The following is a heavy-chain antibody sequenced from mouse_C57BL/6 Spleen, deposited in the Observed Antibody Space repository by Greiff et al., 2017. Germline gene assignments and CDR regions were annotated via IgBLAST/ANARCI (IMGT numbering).Heavy chain of an antibody. D-gene: IGHD1-1*01. CDR1: GYTFTSYW. CDR3: ARYYCGSRIYAMDY. Sequence: QVQLQQPGAELVRPGSSVKLSCKASGYTFTSYWMHWVKQRPIQGLEWIGNIDPSDSETHYNQKFKDKATLTVDKSSSTAYMQLSSLTSEDSAVYDCARYYCGSRIYAMDYWGKGTSVTVSS. J-gene: IGHJ4*01. CDR2: IDPSDSET. V-gene: IGHV1-52*01.